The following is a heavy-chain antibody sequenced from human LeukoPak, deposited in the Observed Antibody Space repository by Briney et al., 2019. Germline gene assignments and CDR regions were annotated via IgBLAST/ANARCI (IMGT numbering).Heavy chain of an antibody. V-gene: IGHV1-18*01. CDR3: ARERKSSYDTLTGYYKSDAFDI. D-gene: IGHD3-9*01. CDR1: GYSLITYG. Sequence: ASVKVSCKAAGYSLITYGISWVRQAPGQGLEWMGWISAYNGNTNYAQKLQGRVTVTTDTSTNTAYMELSSLRSDDTAVYYCARERKSSYDTLTGYYKSDAFDIWGQGTMVTVSS. J-gene: IGHJ3*02. CDR2: ISAYNGNT.